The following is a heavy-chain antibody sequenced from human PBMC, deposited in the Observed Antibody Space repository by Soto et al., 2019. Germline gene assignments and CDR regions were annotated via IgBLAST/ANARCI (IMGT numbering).Heavy chain of an antibody. CDR2: ISSSSNT. V-gene: IGHV3-53*01. D-gene: IGHD3-10*01. Sequence: GGSQRLSCEVSGCSVTANYISWVRQAPGKGLEWVSVISSSSNTNYADSVKGRFTISRDNAKNSLYLQMNSLRAEDTAVYYCARAYGSGSYYAEWFDPWGQGTLVTVSS. CDR1: GCSVTANY. J-gene: IGHJ5*02. CDR3: ARAYGSGSYYAEWFDP.